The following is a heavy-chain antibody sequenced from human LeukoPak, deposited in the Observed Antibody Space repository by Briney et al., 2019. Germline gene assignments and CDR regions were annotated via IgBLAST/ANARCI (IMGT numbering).Heavy chain of an antibody. CDR1: GDSISSYY. D-gene: IGHD6-13*01. CDR3: ATLAAAGMRSVDY. V-gene: IGHV4-59*01. J-gene: IGHJ4*02. CDR2: DYYCGIT. Sequence: SETLSLTCSVSGDSISSYYWSWIWQPPGQGLGWIEYDYYCGITNYNPSLKSRVTISVDPSKNQFSMRLRSVTAADTAVYYCATLAAAGMRSVDYWGQGTLVTVSS.